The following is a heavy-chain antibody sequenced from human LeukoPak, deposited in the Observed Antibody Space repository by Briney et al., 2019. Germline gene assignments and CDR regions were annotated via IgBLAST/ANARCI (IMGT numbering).Heavy chain of an antibody. J-gene: IGHJ6*02. CDR3: ARNGSPYYYYGMDV. D-gene: IGHD1-26*01. Sequence: PSETLSLTCAVHGGSFSGYYWSWIRQPPGKGLEWIGEINHSGSTNYNPSLKSRVTISVDTSKNQFSLKLSSVTAADTAVYYCARNGSPYYYYGMDVWGQGTTVTVSS. CDR1: GGSFSGYY. V-gene: IGHV4-34*01. CDR2: INHSGST.